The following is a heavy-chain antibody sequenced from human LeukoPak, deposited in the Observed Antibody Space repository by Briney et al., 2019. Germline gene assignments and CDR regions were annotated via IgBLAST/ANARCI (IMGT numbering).Heavy chain of an antibody. D-gene: IGHD1-1*01. V-gene: IGHV3-23*01. CDR1: GFIFSSHG. CDR2: ISPSGDIT. Sequence: GGTLRLSCAASGFIFSSHGMNWVRQAPGKGLEWVSGISPSGDITYYADSVKGRFTISRDNSKNTVYLQMDSLRFEDAAVYYFAQVLAYKGFETWAQEPLVT. CDR3: AQVLAYKGFET. J-gene: IGHJ5*02.